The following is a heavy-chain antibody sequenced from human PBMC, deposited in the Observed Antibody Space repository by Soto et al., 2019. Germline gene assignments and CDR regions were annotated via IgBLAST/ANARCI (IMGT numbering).Heavy chain of an antibody. J-gene: IGHJ4*02. CDR1: GFTFRNFV. V-gene: IGHV3-23*01. CDR2: IRGTGGET. D-gene: IGHD2-21*01. Sequence: EVQLLESGGGMVQPGGSLRVSCAASGFTFRNFVMSWVRQAPGKGLEWVSAIRGTGGETFYADSVKGRFTISRDNSKNTLYLQMNSLRDEDTALYFCAQDRGWGVVRPSHDYWGQGTLVTVSS. CDR3: AQDRGWGVVRPSHDY.